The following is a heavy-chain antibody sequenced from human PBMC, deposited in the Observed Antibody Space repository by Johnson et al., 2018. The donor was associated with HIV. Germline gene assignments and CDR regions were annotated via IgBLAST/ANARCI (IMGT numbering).Heavy chain of an antibody. CDR3: ARGSWSSGSYGIWYAFEI. Sequence: VQLVESGGGLIQPGGSLRFSCAGSGFTVSRSYMSWVRQAPGKGLEWVSVIYSGGSTYYADSVKGRCTISRDNSKNTLHLQMKSLRAEDTAVYYCARGSWSSGSYGIWYAFEIWGQGTKVTVSS. V-gene: IGHV3-53*01. J-gene: IGHJ3*02. D-gene: IGHD1-26*01. CDR2: IYSGGST. CDR1: GFTVSRSY.